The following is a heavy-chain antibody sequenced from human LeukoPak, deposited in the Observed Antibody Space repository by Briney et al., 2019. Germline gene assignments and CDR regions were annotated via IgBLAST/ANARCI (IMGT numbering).Heavy chain of an antibody. CDR3: AREGIAAAGSYYYYYMDV. J-gene: IGHJ6*03. Sequence: GGSLRLSCEVSGFTFSSYHMNWVRQAPGKGLEWVSSIGSSGSYIYYADSLTGRFTISRDNAKNSLYLQMNSLRAEDTAVYYCAREGIAAAGSYYYYYMDVWGKGTTVTVSS. CDR1: GFTFSSYH. V-gene: IGHV3-21*01. CDR2: IGSSGSYI. D-gene: IGHD6-13*01.